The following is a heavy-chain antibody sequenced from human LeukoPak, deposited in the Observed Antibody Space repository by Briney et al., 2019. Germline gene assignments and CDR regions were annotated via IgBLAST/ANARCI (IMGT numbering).Heavy chain of an antibody. Sequence: SETLSLTCTVSGGSISSYYWSWLRQPPGKGLEWIGYVYYSGSTNYNPSLKSRVTISVDTSKNHFSLKLSSVTAADTAVYYCARGDYGDYSFYWYFDLWGRGTLVTVSS. CDR3: ARGDYGDYSFYWYFDL. CDR1: GGSISSYY. V-gene: IGHV4-59*01. D-gene: IGHD4-17*01. J-gene: IGHJ2*01. CDR2: VYYSGST.